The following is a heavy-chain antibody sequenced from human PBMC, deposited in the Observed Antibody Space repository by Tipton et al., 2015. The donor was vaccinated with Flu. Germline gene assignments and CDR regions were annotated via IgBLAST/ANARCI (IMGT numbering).Heavy chain of an antibody. Sequence: TLSLTCTVSGGSISRGTYYWGWIRQPPGRGLEWIGNINDSGNTYHNPSLKSRVIMSVDRSRNHFSLKLSSVTGEDTAVYYCARRDFSNYVSDPKNWFDPWGQGTLVTVSS. CDR1: GGSISRGTYY. V-gene: IGHV4-39*02. D-gene: IGHD4-11*01. CDR3: ARRDFSNYVSDPKNWFDP. J-gene: IGHJ5*02. CDR2: INDSGNT.